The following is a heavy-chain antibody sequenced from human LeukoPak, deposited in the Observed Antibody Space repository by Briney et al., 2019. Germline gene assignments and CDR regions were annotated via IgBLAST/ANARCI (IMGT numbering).Heavy chain of an antibody. CDR2: ISRSSTYI. CDR1: GFTFSYYS. Sequence: GGSLRLSCAASGFTFSYYSMNWVRQAPGKGLEWVSSISRSSTYIYYADSVKGRFTISRDNAKNSPYLQLNSLRAEDTAVYYCARDGAPYDYGDFLDFDYWGQGTLVTVSS. J-gene: IGHJ4*02. CDR3: ARDGAPYDYGDFLDFDY. V-gene: IGHV3-21*01. D-gene: IGHD4-17*01.